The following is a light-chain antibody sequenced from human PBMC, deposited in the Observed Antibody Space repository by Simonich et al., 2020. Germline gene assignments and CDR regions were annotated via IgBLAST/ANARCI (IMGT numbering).Light chain of an antibody. J-gene: IGKJ4*01. CDR2: GAS. CDR1: KTVSSN. Sequence: EIMMTQSPSTLSVSPGEKATISCRTSKTVSSNFAWSQQKPGQSPRLLIYGASPRSTGIPARLSGSGSGTDFTLTISSLEPEDFAVYYCQQRSNWPLTFGGGTKVEIK. CDR3: QQRSNWPLT. V-gene: IGKV3-15*01.